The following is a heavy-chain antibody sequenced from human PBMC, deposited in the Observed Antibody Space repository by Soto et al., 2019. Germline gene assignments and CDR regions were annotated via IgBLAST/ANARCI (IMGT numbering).Heavy chain of an antibody. D-gene: IGHD1-26*01. Sequence: QTLSLTCAISGYSVASNSAAWNLIRQSPSRGLEWLGRTYYRSKWYNDYAVSVKSRITINPDTSKNQFSLQLSSVTPEDTAVYYCARDGRGIVGATTHYYYGMDVWGQGTTVTVSS. CDR1: GYSVASNSAA. CDR3: ARDGRGIVGATTHYYYGMDV. V-gene: IGHV6-1*01. J-gene: IGHJ6*02. CDR2: TYYRSKWYN.